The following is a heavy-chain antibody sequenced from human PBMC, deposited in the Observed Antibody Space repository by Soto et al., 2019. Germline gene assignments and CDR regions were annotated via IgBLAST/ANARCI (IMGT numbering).Heavy chain of an antibody. V-gene: IGHV1-3*04. CDR2: INTANGNT. Sequence: QVQLVQSGAEVKKSGASVKVSCKASGYTFTSYAMHWVRQAPGQRLEWMGWINTANGNTKYSQKFQGRVTITRDTSASTAYMELSSLRSEDTAVYYCARPYYDSSGYPDAFDIWGQGTMVTVSS. CDR3: ARPYYDSSGYPDAFDI. CDR1: GYTFTSYA. J-gene: IGHJ3*02. D-gene: IGHD3-22*01.